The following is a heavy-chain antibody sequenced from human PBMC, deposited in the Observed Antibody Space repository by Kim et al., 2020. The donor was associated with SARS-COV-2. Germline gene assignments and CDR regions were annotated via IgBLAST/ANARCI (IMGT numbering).Heavy chain of an antibody. J-gene: IGHJ6*02. CDR1: GYSFTSYW. D-gene: IGHD6-13*01. CDR3: AIQGGYSSSHYYYYGMDV. V-gene: IGHV5-51*01. Sequence: GESLKISCKGSGYSFTSYWIGWVRQMPGKGLEWMGIIYPGDSDTRYSPSFQGQVTISADKSISTAYLQWSSLKASDTAMYYCAIQGGYSSSHYYYYGMDVWGQGTTVTVSS. CDR2: IYPGDSDT.